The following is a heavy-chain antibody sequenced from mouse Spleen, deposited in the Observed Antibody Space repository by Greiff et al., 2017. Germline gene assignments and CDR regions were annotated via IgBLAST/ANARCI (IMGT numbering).Heavy chain of an antibody. J-gene: IGHJ2*01. CDR3: ANWDGGYLDY. Sequence: VQLQQSGAELVKPGASVKLSCTASGFNINDYYMHWVKQRTEQGLEWIGRIDPEDGETKYAPKFQCKATITADPSSNTAYLQLSRLTAEDTAVYYCANWDGGYLDYWGQGTTLTVSA. CDR1: GFNINDYY. D-gene: IGHD4-1*01. V-gene: IGHV14-2*01. CDR2: IDPEDGET.